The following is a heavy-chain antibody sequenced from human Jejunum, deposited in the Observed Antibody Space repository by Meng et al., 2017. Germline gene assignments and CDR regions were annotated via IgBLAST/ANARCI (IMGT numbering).Heavy chain of an antibody. CDR2: IYYSGDI. D-gene: IGHD2-15*01. CDR3: ARDNWAKENQDWHYCGMDV. Sequence: SETLSLTCTVSGGSISTSYWSWIRQPPGKGLEWIGYIYYSGDISYNPSLKSRGTISIDTSKNQFSLKLTSVTAADTAVYYCARDNWAKENQDWHYCGMDVWGLGTSVTVSS. V-gene: IGHV4-59*01. J-gene: IGHJ6*02. CDR1: GGSISTSY.